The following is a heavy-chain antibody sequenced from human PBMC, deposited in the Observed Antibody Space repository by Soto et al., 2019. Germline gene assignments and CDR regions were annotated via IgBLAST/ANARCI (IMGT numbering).Heavy chain of an antibody. V-gene: IGHV3-33*01. J-gene: IGHJ4*02. CDR3: ARPDDSGFFPDY. D-gene: IGHD6-19*01. CDR1: GFTFSSYG. CDR2: IWYDGSNK. Sequence: GSLRLSCAASGFTFSSYGMHWVRHTPGKGLEWVAVIWYDGSNKYYADSVKGRFTISRDNSKNTLYLQMNSLRAEDTAVYYCARPDDSGFFPDYWGQGTLVTVSS.